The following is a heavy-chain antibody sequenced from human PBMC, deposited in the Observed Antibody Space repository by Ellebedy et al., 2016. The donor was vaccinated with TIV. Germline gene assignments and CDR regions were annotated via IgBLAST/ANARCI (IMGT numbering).Heavy chain of an antibody. Sequence: GESLKISXAASGFTFNSYSMNWVRQAPGKGLEWVSSISSSSSYIYYADSVKGRFTISRDNAKNSLYLQMNSLRAEDTAVYYCAKNLRPMVRGVIGYWGQGTLVTVSS. CDR1: GFTFNSYS. CDR3: AKNLRPMVRGVIGY. J-gene: IGHJ4*02. V-gene: IGHV3-21*01. D-gene: IGHD3-10*01. CDR2: ISSSSSYI.